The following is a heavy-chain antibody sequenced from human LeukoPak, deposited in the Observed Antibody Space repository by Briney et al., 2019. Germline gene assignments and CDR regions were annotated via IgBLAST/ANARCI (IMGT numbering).Heavy chain of an antibody. Sequence: TSETLSLTCAVYGGSFSGYYWSWIRQPPGKGLEWIGEINHSGSTNYNPSLKSRVTISVDTSKNQFSLKLSSVTAADTAVYYCARAKLRLRFSPPWFDYWGQGTLATVSS. CDR2: INHSGST. CDR3: ARAKLRLRFSPPWFDY. D-gene: IGHD3-3*01. CDR1: GGSFSGYY. V-gene: IGHV4-34*01. J-gene: IGHJ4*02.